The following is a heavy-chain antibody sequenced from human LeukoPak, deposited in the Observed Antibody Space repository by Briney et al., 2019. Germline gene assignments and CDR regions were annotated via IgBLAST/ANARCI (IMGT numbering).Heavy chain of an antibody. J-gene: IGHJ4*02. Sequence: GGSLRLSCAASGFTFSSYAMNWVRQAPGKGLEWVSSISSSSSYIYYADSVKGRFTISRDNAKNSLYLQMNSLRAEDTAVYYCARDAPGSGSPLDYWGQGTLVTVSS. CDR3: ARDAPGSGSPLDY. CDR1: GFTFSSYA. CDR2: ISSSSSYI. V-gene: IGHV3-21*01. D-gene: IGHD3-10*01.